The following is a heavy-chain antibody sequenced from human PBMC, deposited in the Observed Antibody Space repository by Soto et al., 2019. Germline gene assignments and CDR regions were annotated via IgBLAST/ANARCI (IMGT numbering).Heavy chain of an antibody. J-gene: IGHJ4*02. V-gene: IGHV1-46*01. CDR2: INPTGDTT. D-gene: IGHD6-19*01. CDR3: ARDSSGWLDY. CDR1: GYIFTSYY. Sequence: GASVKVSCKASGYIFTSYYMHWVRQAPGQGLEWMGTINPTGDTTNYAQKFQGRVTITADKSTSTAYMELSSLRSEDTAVYYCARDSSGWLDYWGQGTLVTVSS.